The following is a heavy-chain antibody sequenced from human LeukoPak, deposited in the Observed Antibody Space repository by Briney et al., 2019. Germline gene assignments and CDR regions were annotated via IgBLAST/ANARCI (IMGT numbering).Heavy chain of an antibody. CDR3: ARGLYCRSSTSCSDYGMDV. V-gene: IGHV1-69*01. CDR1: GGIFRSYG. CDR2: FILILGTP. Sequence: SVKVSCKTSGGIFRSYGLNWVRQAPGQGLEWMGGFILILGTPKYAQNLQGRVTITADESTSTGYMELSSLRYEDTAVYYCARGLYCRSSTSCSDYGMDVWGQGTTVTVSS. D-gene: IGHD2-15*01. J-gene: IGHJ6*02.